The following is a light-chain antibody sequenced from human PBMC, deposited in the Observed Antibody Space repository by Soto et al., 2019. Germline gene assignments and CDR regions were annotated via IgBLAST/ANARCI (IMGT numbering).Light chain of an antibody. CDR3: CSYAGSYTFV. J-gene: IGLJ1*01. V-gene: IGLV2-11*01. CDR2: DVS. CDR1: SSDVGGYNY. Sequence: QSVLTQPRSVSGSPRQSVTISCTGTSSDVGGYNYVSWYQQHPGKAPKLIIYDVSKRPSGVPDRFSGSKSANTASLTISGLQAEDEAHYYCCSYAGSYTFVFGSGTKVTVL.